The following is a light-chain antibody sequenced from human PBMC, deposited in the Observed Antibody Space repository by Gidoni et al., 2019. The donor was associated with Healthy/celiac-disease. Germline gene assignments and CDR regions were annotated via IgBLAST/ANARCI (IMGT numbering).Light chain of an antibody. CDR3: GTWDSSLSLWV. Sequence: QSVLTQPPSVSAAPGQKVTISCSGSSSNIGNNYVSWYQQVPGTAPKLLIYDNNKRPSGIPDRFSGYKSGTSATLGITGLQTGDEADYYCGTWDSSLSLWVFGGGTKLTVL. V-gene: IGLV1-51*01. CDR1: SSNIGNNY. J-gene: IGLJ3*02. CDR2: DNN.